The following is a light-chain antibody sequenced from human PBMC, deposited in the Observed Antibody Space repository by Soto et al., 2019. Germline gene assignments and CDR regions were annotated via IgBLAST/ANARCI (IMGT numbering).Light chain of an antibody. J-gene: IGKJ1*01. CDR3: QQYNSYWT. CDR1: QSISSW. V-gene: IGKV1-5*03. Sequence: DIQMTQSPSTLSASVGDRVTITCRASQSISSWLAWYQQKPGKAPKLLIYKAPSLESGVPSRFSGSGSGTEFTLTISSLQPDDFATYYCQQYNSYWTFGQGTKVDSK. CDR2: KAP.